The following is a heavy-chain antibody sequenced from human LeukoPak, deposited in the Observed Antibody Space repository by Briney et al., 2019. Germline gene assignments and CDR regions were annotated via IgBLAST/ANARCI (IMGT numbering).Heavy chain of an antibody. CDR3: AREPGEWSLDY. CDR1: GFTFSSYG. Sequence: GRSLRLSCAASGFTFSSYGMHWVRQAPGKGLERVAVIWYDGSNKYYADSVKGRFTISRDNSKNTLYLQINSLRAEDTAVYYCAREPGEWSLDYWGQGTLVTVSS. CDR2: IWYDGSNK. V-gene: IGHV3-33*01. D-gene: IGHD3-10*01. J-gene: IGHJ4*02.